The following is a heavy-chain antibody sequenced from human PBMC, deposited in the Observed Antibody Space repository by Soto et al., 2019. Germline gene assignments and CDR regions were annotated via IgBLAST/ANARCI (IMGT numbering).Heavy chain of an antibody. CDR1: GASINSGDYY. CDR2: IYYSGST. V-gene: IGHV4-30-4*01. Sequence: PSETLSLTCTVSGASINSGDYYWSWIRQPPGKGLEWIGHIYYSGSTYYNPSLKSRAGISVDSSKSQVSLKLTSVTAEDTAVYYCARSGIPLIEILDYWGHGTLVTVSS. D-gene: IGHD1-1*01. CDR3: ARSGIPLIEILDY. J-gene: IGHJ4*01.